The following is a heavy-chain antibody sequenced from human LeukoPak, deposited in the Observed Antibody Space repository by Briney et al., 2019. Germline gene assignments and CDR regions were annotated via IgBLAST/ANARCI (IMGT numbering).Heavy chain of an antibody. CDR1: GFTFSSYG. CDR2: ISGSGGST. J-gene: IGHJ4*02. V-gene: IGHV3-23*01. Sequence: ESGGSLRLSCAASGFTFSSYGMSWVRQAPGKGLEWVSAISGSGGSTYYADSVKGRFTISRDNSKNTLYLQMNSLRAEDTAVYYCAKDFYYDSSGYYTAPFDYWGQGTLVTVSS. D-gene: IGHD3-22*01. CDR3: AKDFYYDSSGYYTAPFDY.